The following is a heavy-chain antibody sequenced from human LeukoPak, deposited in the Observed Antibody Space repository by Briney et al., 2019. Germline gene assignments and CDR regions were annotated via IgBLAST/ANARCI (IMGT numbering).Heavy chain of an antibody. CDR1: GFTFSSYE. J-gene: IGHJ3*02. Sequence: PGGSLRLSCAASGFTFSSYEMNWVRQAPGKGLEWVSYISSSGSTIYYADSVKGRFTISRDNAKNSLYLQMNSLRAEDTAVYYCARGRITMIVAAPPGPFDIWGQGTMVTVSS. V-gene: IGHV3-48*03. D-gene: IGHD3-22*01. CDR2: ISSSGSTI. CDR3: ARGRITMIVAAPPGPFDI.